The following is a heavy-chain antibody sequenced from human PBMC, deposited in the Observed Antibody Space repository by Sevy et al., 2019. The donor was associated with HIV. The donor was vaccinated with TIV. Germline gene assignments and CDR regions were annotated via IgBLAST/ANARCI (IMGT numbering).Heavy chain of an antibody. Sequence: GGSLRLSCAASGFTFGSYWMTWVRQAPGKGLEWVANIKEDGSGRFYVASVRGRFNVSRDNAKKTLYLQMNSLRGEDTAVYSGARLYSSSSGRGLDNWGQGALVTVSS. J-gene: IGHJ4*02. CDR2: IKEDGSGR. D-gene: IGHD6-6*01. CDR3: ARLYSSSSGRGLDN. V-gene: IGHV3-7*01. CDR1: GFTFGSYW.